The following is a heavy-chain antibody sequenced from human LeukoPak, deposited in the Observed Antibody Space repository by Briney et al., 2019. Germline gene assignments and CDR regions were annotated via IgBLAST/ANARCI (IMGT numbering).Heavy chain of an antibody. J-gene: IGHJ4*02. D-gene: IGHD3-3*01. V-gene: IGHV4-59*12. Sequence: SETLSLTCTVSGDSISNYYWSWIRQPPGKGLEWIGYIYNSGSTNYNPSLKSRVTISADTSKNHFSLKLSSVTAADTAVYYCARGLVTHVGLWNYWGQGSLVTVSS. CDR2: IYNSGST. CDR3: ARGLVTHVGLWNY. CDR1: GDSISNYY.